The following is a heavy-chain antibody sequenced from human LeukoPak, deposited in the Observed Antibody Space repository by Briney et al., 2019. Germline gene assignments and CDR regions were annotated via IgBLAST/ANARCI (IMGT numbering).Heavy chain of an antibody. CDR2: IKQDGSEK. Sequence: PGGSLRLSCAASGFTFSSYWMSWVRQAPGKGLEWVANIKQDGSEKYYVDSVKGRFTISRDNAKNSLYLQMNSLRAEDTAVYYCAREVPLGYVGYDAFDIWGQGTMVTVSS. J-gene: IGHJ3*02. CDR1: GFTFSSYW. D-gene: IGHD5-12*01. V-gene: IGHV3-7*01. CDR3: AREVPLGYVGYDAFDI.